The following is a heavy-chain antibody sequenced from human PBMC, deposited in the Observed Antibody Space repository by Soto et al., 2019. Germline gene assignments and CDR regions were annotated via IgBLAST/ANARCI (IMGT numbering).Heavy chain of an antibody. V-gene: IGHV4-59*01. CDR3: AREAGRKTDI. CDR1: GGSISTNY. J-gene: IGHJ3*02. CDR2: IYSSGST. Sequence: TLSLTCTVSGGSISTNYWTWIRLPPGKGPEWIGYIYSSGSTNYNPSLRGRVTLSVDASKNQVSLKLSSVTAADTAVYYCAREAGRKTDIWGQGTMV.